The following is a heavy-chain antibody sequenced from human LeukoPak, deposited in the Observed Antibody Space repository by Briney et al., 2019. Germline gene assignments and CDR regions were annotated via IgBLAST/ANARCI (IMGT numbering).Heavy chain of an antibody. CDR1: GGSISRSRDY. CDR3: AREDYYFDY. V-gene: IGHV4-39*07. CDR2: IYYSGST. Sequence: SETLSLTCTVSGGSISRSRDYWGWIRQPPGKGLEWIGSIYYSGSTYYNPSLKSRVTISGDTSKNRFSLKLSSVTAADTAMYYCAREDYYFDYWGQGTLVTVSS. J-gene: IGHJ4*02.